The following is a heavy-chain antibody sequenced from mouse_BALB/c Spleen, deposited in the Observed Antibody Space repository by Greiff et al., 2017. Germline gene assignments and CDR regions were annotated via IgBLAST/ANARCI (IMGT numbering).Heavy chain of an antibody. CDR1: GFTFSSFG. CDR2: ISSGSSTI. Sequence: EVQRVESGGGLVQPGGSRKLSCAASGFTFSSFGMHWVRQAPEKGLEWVAYISSGSSTIYYADTVKGRFTISRDNPKNTLFLQMSSLRSEDTAMYYCARGDGPWFAYWGQGTLVTVSA. V-gene: IGHV5-17*02. CDR3: ARGDGPWFAY. D-gene: IGHD2-3*01. J-gene: IGHJ3*01.